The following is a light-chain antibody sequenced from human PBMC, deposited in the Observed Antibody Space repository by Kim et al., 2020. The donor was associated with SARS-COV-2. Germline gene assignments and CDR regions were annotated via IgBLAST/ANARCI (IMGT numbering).Light chain of an antibody. J-gene: IGLJ2*01. Sequence: GQSITISCTGTSSDGGGYNYVSWYQQHPGKVPKLMIYDVSSRPSGVSNRFSGSKSGNTASLTISGLQTEGEADYYCSSYTSSSTLVFGAGTQLTVL. V-gene: IGLV2-14*03. CDR1: SSDGGGYNY. CDR2: DVS. CDR3: SSYTSSSTLV.